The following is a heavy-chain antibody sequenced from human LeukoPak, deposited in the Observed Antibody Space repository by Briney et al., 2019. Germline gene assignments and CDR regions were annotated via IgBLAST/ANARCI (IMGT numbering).Heavy chain of an antibody. CDR1: GYTFTGYY. J-gene: IGHJ3*02. CDR2: INPSGGRT. CDR3: ARVRDRYNDAYDI. V-gene: IGHV1-46*01. Sequence: ASVKVSCKASGYTFTGYYMDWVRQAPGQGLEWMGWINPSGGRTNYAQNFQARVTMTRDTSTSTVFMELSSLRSEDTAVYYCARVRDRYNDAYDIWGQGTMVTVPS. D-gene: IGHD5-24*01.